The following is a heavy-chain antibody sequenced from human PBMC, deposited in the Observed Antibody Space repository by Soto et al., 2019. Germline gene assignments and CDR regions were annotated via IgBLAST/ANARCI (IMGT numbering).Heavy chain of an antibody. CDR1: GYTFTSYS. J-gene: IGHJ5*02. D-gene: IGHD6-19*01. CDR3: ARGGGWYVWFDP. Sequence: ASVKVSCKASGYTFTSYSMHWVRHAPGQRLEWMGWINAGNGNTKYSQKFQGRVTITRDTSASTAYMELSSLRSEDTAVYYCARGGGWYVWFDPWGQGTLVTVSS. V-gene: IGHV1-3*01. CDR2: INAGNGNT.